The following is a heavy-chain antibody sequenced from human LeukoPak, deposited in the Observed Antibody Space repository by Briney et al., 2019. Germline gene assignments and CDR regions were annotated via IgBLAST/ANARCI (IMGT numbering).Heavy chain of an antibody. Sequence: ASVKVSCKASGYTFTSYAISWVRQAPGQGLEWMGGIIPIFGTANYAQKFQGRVTITADESTSTAYMELSSLRSEDTAVYYCARKVVYGGNSRHFDYWGQGTLVTVSS. CDR3: ARKVVYGGNSRHFDY. CDR1: GYTFTSYA. J-gene: IGHJ4*02. V-gene: IGHV1-69*13. D-gene: IGHD4-23*01. CDR2: IIPIFGTA.